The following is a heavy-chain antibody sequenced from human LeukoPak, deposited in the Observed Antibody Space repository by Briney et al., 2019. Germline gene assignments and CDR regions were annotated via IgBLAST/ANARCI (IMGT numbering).Heavy chain of an antibody. CDR1: GGSFSGYY. J-gene: IGHJ2*01. Sequence: SETLSLTGAVYGGSFSGYYWSWIRQPPGKGLEWIGETNHSGSTNYNPSLKSRVTISVDTSKNQFSLKLSSVTAADTAVYYCARGDAGYFDLWGRGTLVTVSS. CDR3: ARGDAGYFDL. CDR2: TNHSGST. V-gene: IGHV4-34*01.